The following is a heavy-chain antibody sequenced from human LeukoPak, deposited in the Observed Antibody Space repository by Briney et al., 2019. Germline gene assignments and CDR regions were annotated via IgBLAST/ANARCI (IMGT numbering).Heavy chain of an antibody. CDR3: ARGLYGDYRGPFDY. CDR2: IYYSGST. Sequence: SETLSLTCTVSGGSISSYYWSWIRQPPGKGLEWIGYIYYSGSTNYNPSLKSRVTISVDTSKNQFSLKLSSVTAADTAVYYCARGLYGDYRGPFDYWGQGTLVTVSS. CDR1: GGSISSYY. J-gene: IGHJ4*02. D-gene: IGHD4-17*01. V-gene: IGHV4-59*01.